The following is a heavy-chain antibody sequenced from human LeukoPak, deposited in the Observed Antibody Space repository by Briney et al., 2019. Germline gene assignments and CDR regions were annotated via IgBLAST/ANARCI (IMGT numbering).Heavy chain of an antibody. V-gene: IGHV3-30*02. Sequence: GGSLRLSCAASGFTFSSYGMHWVRQAPGKGLEWVAFIRNDGSNKYNADSVKGRFTISRDNSKNTLYLQLNSLRAEDTAVYYCAKRDDYSNYGLDYWGQGTLVTVSS. J-gene: IGHJ4*02. CDR2: IRNDGSNK. CDR1: GFTFSSYG. CDR3: AKRDDYSNYGLDY. D-gene: IGHD4-11*01.